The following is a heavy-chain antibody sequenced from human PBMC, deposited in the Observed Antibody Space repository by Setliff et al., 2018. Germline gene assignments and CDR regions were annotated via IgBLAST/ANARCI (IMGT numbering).Heavy chain of an antibody. CDR2: IYYSGST. V-gene: IGHV4-59*11. D-gene: IGHD3-16*01. Sequence: ASETLSLTCTVSGGSISSHYWSWIRQPPGKGLEWIGYIYYSGSTNYNPSLKSRVTISVDTSKNQFSLKLSSVTAADTAVYYCASLGIRDWYFDLWGRGTLVTVSS. CDR1: GGSISSHY. J-gene: IGHJ2*01. CDR3: ASLGIRDWYFDL.